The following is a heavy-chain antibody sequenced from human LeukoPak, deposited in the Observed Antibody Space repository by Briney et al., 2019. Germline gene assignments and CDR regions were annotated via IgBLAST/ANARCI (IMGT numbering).Heavy chain of an antibody. D-gene: IGHD3-10*01. CDR3: ARATSSGSGTYYNHWFDP. J-gene: IGHJ5*02. CDR2: IYYSGST. Sequence: SSETLSLTCTVSGGSISSYYWSWIRQPPGKGLEWIGYIYYSGSTNYNPSLKSRVTISVDTSKNQFSLKLSSVTAADTAVYYCARATSSGSGTYYNHWFDPWGPGTLVTVSS. V-gene: IGHV4-59*01. CDR1: GGSISSYY.